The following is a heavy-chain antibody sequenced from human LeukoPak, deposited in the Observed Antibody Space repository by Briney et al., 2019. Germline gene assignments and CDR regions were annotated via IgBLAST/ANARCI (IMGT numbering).Heavy chain of an antibody. D-gene: IGHD6-6*01. CDR3: ARVRAAHYYDY. CDR2: ISYDGTNK. V-gene: IGHV3-30-3*01. CDR1: GFTFNSYA. Sequence: GRSLRLSCAASGFTFNSYAMHWVRQAPGKGLEWVAVISYDGTNKYYADSVKGRFTISRDNPKSTQYLEMNSLKAEDTAVYYCARVRAAHYYDYWGQGTLVTVSS. J-gene: IGHJ4*02.